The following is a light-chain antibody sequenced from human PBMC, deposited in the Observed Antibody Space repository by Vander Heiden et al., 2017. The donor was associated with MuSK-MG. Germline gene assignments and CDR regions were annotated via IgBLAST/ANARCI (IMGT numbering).Light chain of an antibody. CDR2: YKSDSDK. V-gene: IGLV5-45*02. CDR1: SGINVGTYR. J-gene: IGLJ2*01. CDR3: MIWHSSAVV. Sequence: CTLRSGINVGTYRIYWYQQKPGSPPQYLLRYKSDSDKQQGSGVPSRFSGSKDASANAGILLISGLQSEDEADYYCMIWHSSAVVFGGGTKLTVL.